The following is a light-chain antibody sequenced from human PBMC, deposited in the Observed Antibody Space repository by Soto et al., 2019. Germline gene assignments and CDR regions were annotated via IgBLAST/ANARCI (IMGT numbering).Light chain of an antibody. CDR1: QDIGNF. V-gene: IGKV1-33*01. CDR3: QQYDRLPIT. CDR2: DAA. J-gene: IGKJ5*01. Sequence: DIQMTQSPCSLSASVGGRVTITCQASQDIGNFLTWYQQKPGRAPVLLIYDAANLATGVPPRFSGSGSGRDFTLTISSLQPEDIAAYYCQQYDRLPITFGQGTRLEIK.